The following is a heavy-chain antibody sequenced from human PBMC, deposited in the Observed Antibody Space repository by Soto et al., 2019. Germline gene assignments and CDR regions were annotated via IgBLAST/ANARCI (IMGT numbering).Heavy chain of an antibody. CDR2: ISGSGGNT. Sequence: EVQLLESGGGLVQPGGSLRLSCAASGFNFSSYVMSWVRQAPGKGLEWVSAISGSGGNTYYADSVKGRFTISRANSKNTLFLQMNSLRAEDTALYFCAKEMGDYYDSSGSWFDPWGQGTLVTFSS. V-gene: IGHV3-23*01. CDR3: AKEMGDYYDSSGSWFDP. J-gene: IGHJ5*02. D-gene: IGHD3-22*01. CDR1: GFNFSSYV.